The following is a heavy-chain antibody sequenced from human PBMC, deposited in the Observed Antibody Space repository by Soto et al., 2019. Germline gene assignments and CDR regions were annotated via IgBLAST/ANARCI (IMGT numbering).Heavy chain of an antibody. CDR2: IYPGDSDT. V-gene: IGHV5-51*01. CDR1: GYSFTSYW. Sequence: PGEPLKISCKGSGYSFTSYWIGWVRQMPGKGLEWMGIIYPGDSDTRYSPSFQGQVTISADKSISTAYLQWSSLKASDTAMDYCALSNYDSSGYYHYYYGMDVWGQGTTVTVS. D-gene: IGHD3-22*01. J-gene: IGHJ6*02. CDR3: ALSNYDSSGYYHYYYGMDV.